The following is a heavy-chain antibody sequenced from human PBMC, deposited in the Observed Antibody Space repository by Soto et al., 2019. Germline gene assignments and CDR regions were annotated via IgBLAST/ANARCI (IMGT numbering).Heavy chain of an antibody. V-gene: IGHV4-59*01. CDR2: IYYSGST. CDR1: GGSISSYY. Sequence: NPSETLSLTCTVSGGSISSYYWSWIRQPPGKGLEWIGYIYYSGSTNYNPSLKSRVTISVDTSKNQFSLKLSSVTAADTAVYYCARWSIVATKIGPRGSFDYWGQGTLVTVSS. D-gene: IGHD5-12*01. J-gene: IGHJ4*02. CDR3: ARWSIVATKIGPRGSFDY.